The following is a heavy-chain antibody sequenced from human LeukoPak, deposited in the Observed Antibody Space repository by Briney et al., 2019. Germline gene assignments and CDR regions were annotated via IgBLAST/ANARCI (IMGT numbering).Heavy chain of an antibody. CDR2: ISGSGGST. CDR1: GFTFSSYA. V-gene: IGHV3-23*01. Sequence: PGGSLRLSCPASGFTFSSYAMSWVRQAPGKGLEWVSSISGSGGSTYYADSVKGRFTISRDNSKNTLYLQMNSLRAEDTAVYYCAKLPTLYYYDSSGYYYFDYWGQGTLVTVSS. J-gene: IGHJ4*02. D-gene: IGHD3-22*01. CDR3: AKLPTLYYYDSSGYYYFDY.